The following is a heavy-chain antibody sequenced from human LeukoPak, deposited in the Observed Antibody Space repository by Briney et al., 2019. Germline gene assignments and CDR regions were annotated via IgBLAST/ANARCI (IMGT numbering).Heavy chain of an antibody. J-gene: IGHJ5*02. D-gene: IGHD3-22*01. CDR2: MYGSGST. CDR3: ARSPLAFYDSSGYPRVWFDP. CDR1: GGSIRSSSYY. Sequence: SETLSLTCSVSGGSIRSSSYYWGWIRQPPGKGLEWIGSMYGSGSTFYNPSLRSRVTISVDTSKNQFSLKLSSVTAADTAVYYCARSPLAFYDSSGYPRVWFDPWGQGTLVTVSS. V-gene: IGHV4-39*07.